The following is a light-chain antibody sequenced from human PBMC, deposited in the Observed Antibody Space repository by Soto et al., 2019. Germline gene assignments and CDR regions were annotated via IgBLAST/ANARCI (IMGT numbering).Light chain of an antibody. Sequence: EIVLTQSPATLSLSPGERATLSCRASQSVSSYLAWYQQKPGLAPRLLIYDASNRATGIPARFSGSGSGTDFTLTISSLEPEDFAVYWCQQGSNWPRTFGGGTKVEIK. J-gene: IGKJ4*01. CDR1: QSVSSY. CDR3: QQGSNWPRT. CDR2: DAS. V-gene: IGKV3-11*01.